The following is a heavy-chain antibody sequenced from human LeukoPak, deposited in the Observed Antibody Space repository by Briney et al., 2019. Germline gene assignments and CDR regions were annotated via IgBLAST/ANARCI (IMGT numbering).Heavy chain of an antibody. CDR3: AKGPEWLFPPGGESFDY. V-gene: IGHV3-23*01. D-gene: IGHD3-3*01. J-gene: IGHJ4*02. Sequence: GGSLTLSCAASGFTFSSYGMSWVRQAPGKGLEWVSAISGSGGSTYYADSVKGRFTISRDNSKNTLYLQMNSLRAEDTAVYYCAKGPEWLFPPGGESFDYWGQGTLVTVSS. CDR1: GFTFSSYG. CDR2: ISGSGGST.